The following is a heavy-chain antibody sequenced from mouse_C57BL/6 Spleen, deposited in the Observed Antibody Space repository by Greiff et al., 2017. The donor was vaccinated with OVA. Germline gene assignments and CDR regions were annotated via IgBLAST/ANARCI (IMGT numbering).Heavy chain of an antibody. CDR2: INYDGSST. CDR1: GFTFSDYY. J-gene: IGHJ4*01. Sequence: EVKLMESEGGLVQPGSSMKLSCTASGFTFSDYYMAWVRQVPEKGLEWVANINYDGSSTYYLDSLKSRFIISRDNAKNILYLQMSSLKSEDTATYYCARVPYYSNYDYYAMDYWGQGTSVTVSS. V-gene: IGHV5-16*01. CDR3: ARVPYYSNYDYYAMDY. D-gene: IGHD2-5*01.